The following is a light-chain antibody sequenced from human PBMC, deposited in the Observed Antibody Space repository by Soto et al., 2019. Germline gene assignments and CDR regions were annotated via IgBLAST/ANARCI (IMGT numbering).Light chain of an antibody. CDR1: QSVSSSY. V-gene: IGKV3-20*01. Sequence: EIVLTQSPGTLSLSPGERATLSCRAIQSVSSSYLAWYQQKPGQAPRLLICGASSRATGVPDRFSGSGSGTDFTLTISRLEPEDFAVYYCQQYGSSPPWTFGQGTKVDIK. CDR2: GAS. J-gene: IGKJ1*01. CDR3: QQYGSSPPWT.